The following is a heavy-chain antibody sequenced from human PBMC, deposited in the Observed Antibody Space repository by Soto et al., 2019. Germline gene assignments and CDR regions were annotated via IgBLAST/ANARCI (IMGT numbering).Heavy chain of an antibody. CDR2: IYHSGST. Sequence: SETLSLTCAVSGYSISSGYYWGWIRQPPGRGLEWIGSIYHSGSTYYNPSLKSRVTISVDTSKNQFSLKLSSVTAADTAVYYCARVHSSGWYLTYWGQGTLVTVSS. J-gene: IGHJ4*02. V-gene: IGHV4-38-2*01. CDR1: GYSISSGYY. CDR3: ARVHSSGWYLTY. D-gene: IGHD6-19*01.